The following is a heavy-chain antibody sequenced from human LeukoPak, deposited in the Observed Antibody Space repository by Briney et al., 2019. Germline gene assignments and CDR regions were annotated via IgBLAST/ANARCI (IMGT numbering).Heavy chain of an antibody. CDR1: GYTFTGYY. D-gene: IGHD3-16*01. J-gene: IGHJ4*02. CDR3: ARHRYARTFGGSPPPHDY. V-gene: IGHV1-2*02. Sequence: VSVKVSCKASGYTFTGYYMHWVRQAPGQGLEWMGWINPNSGGTNYAQKFQGRVTMTRDTSISTAYMELSRLRSDDTAVYYCARHRYARTFGGSPPPHDYWGQGTLVTVSS. CDR2: INPNSGGT.